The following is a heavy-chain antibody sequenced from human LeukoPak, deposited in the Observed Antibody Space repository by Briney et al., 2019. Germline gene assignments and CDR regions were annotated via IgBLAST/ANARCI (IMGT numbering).Heavy chain of an antibody. CDR1: GFTFSSFG. CDR2: IWYDASNK. J-gene: IGHJ5*02. V-gene: IGHV3-33*01. CDR3: VRGVGVSRFNYFDP. Sequence: PGGSLRLSCAASGFTFSSFGMHWVRQAPGKGLECVAAIWYDASNKYYADSVKGRFTISRDNSKNTLFLQMNSLRDDDTAVYYCVRGVGVSRFNYFDPWGQGTLVIVSS. D-gene: IGHD6-13*01.